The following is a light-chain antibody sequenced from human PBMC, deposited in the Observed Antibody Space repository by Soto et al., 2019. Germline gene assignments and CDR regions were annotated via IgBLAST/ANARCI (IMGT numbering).Light chain of an antibody. V-gene: IGLV1-40*01. J-gene: IGLJ2*01. CDR3: QSYDSSLSASV. CDR1: SSSIGAGYE. Sequence: QSVLTQPPSVSGAPGQNITISCTGSSSSIGAGYEVHWYRQLPGTAPKLLIFSNINRPSGVPDRFSGSKSGTSAFLTITGLQAEDEADYYCQSYDSSLSASVFGGGTKVTVL. CDR2: SNI.